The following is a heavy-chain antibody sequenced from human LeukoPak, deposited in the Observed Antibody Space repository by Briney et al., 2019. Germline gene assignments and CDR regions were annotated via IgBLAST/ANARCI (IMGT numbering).Heavy chain of an antibody. CDR3: ARDYGSGSYYTDY. Sequence: GGSLRLSCAASGFTVSSNYMSWVRQAPGKGPEWVALIHSGGSTYYADSVKGRFTISRDNSKNTMYLQMNSLRAEDTAVYYCARDYGSGSYYTDYWGQGTLVTVSS. CDR2: IHSGGST. CDR1: GFTVSSNY. V-gene: IGHV3-53*01. J-gene: IGHJ4*02. D-gene: IGHD3-10*01.